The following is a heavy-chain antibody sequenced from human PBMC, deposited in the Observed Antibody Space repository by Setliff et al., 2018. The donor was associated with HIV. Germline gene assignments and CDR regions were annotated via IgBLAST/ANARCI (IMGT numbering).Heavy chain of an antibody. CDR2: IYTSGST. Sequence: SETLSLTCTVSGGSISSYYWSWIRQPAGKGLEWIGRIYTSGSTNYNPSLNSRVTISVDTSKNPFSLKLSSVTAADTAVYYCSREESTEDYGSGSYGPTCTPPWRYWGQGTLVTVSS. CDR1: GGSISSYY. J-gene: IGHJ4*02. CDR3: SREESTEDYGSGSYGPTCTPPWRY. D-gene: IGHD3-10*01. V-gene: IGHV4-4*07.